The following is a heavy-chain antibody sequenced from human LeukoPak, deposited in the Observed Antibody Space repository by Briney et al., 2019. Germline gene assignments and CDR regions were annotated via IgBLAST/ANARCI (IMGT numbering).Heavy chain of an antibody. Sequence: SETLSLTCTVSGGSISSYYWSWIRQPAGKGLEWIGRIYTSGSTNYNPSLKSRVTMSVDTSKSQFPLKLSSVTAADTAVYYCARCGIAANYYYYYMDVWGKGTTVTVSS. CDR3: ARCGIAANYYYYYMDV. V-gene: IGHV4-4*07. CDR1: GGSISSYY. D-gene: IGHD6-25*01. J-gene: IGHJ6*03. CDR2: IYTSGST.